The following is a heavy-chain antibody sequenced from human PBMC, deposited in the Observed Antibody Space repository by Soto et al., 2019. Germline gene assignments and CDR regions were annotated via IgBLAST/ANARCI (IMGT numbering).Heavy chain of an antibody. D-gene: IGHD3-10*01. Sequence: EVQLVESGGGLVQPGGSLRLSCAASGFTVSSNYMSWVRQAPGKGLEWVSVIYSGGSTYYADSMKGRFTISRDNSKNTLYLQMNSRRAEDTAVYYCARDGTYYGSGSVYWGQGTLVTVSS. J-gene: IGHJ4*02. CDR1: GFTVSSNY. V-gene: IGHV3-66*01. CDR3: ARDGTYYGSGSVY. CDR2: IYSGGST.